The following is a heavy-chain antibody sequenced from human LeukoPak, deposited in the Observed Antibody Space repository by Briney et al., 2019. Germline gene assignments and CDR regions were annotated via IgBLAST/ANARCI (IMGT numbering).Heavy chain of an antibody. V-gene: IGHV3-23*01. D-gene: IGHD3-16*02. CDR1: GFTFSSYA. CDR3: AKDLKNRRSMITFGGVIVNP. Sequence: GGSLRLSCAASGFTFSSYAMSWVRQAPGKGLEWVSAISGSGGSTYYADSVKGRFTISRDNSKNTLYPQMNSLRAEDTAVYYCAKDLKNRRSMITFGGVIVNPWGQGTLVTVSS. CDR2: ISGSGGST. J-gene: IGHJ5*02.